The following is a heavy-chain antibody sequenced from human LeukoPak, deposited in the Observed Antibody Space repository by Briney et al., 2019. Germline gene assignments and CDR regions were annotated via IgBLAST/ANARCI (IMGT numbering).Heavy chain of an antibody. D-gene: IGHD5-12*01. CDR2: FTAYSGASI. J-gene: IGHJ4*02. V-gene: IGHV3-21*01. CDR1: GFTFSSYN. Sequence: RPGGSLGLSCTASGFTFSSYNMNWVRQAPGKGLEWVSSFTAYSGASIYYADSVRGRFTISRDNAKNSLYLQINSLRAEDTAVYFCARGTYSGYDSSFDYWGQGTLVTVSS. CDR3: ARGTYSGYDSSFDY.